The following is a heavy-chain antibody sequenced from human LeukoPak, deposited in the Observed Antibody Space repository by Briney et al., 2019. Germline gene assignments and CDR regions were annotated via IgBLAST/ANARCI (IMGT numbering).Heavy chain of an antibody. CDR2: IYSGGST. Sequence: GGSLRLSCAASGFTVSSNYMSWVRQAPGKGLEWVSVIYSGGSTYYADSVKGRFTISRDNTKNSLYLQMNSLRAEDTALYYCAKVGTVANYFDYWGQGTLVTVSS. J-gene: IGHJ4*02. CDR3: AKVGTVANYFDY. V-gene: IGHV3-53*05. D-gene: IGHD5-12*01. CDR1: GFTVSSNY.